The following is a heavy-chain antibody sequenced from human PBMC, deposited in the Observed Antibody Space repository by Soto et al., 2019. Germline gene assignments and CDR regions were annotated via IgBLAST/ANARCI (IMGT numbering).Heavy chain of an antibody. Sequence: ASVKVSCKASGYTFTSYDINWVRQATGQGLEWMGWMNPNSGNTGYAQKFQGRVTMPRNTSISTAYMELSSLRSEDTAVYYCARYKTNEYYYDSSGYYPPDYYYGMGVWGQGTTVTVSS. J-gene: IGHJ6*02. CDR1: GYTFTSYD. V-gene: IGHV1-8*01. CDR3: ARYKTNEYYYDSSGYYPPDYYYGMGV. CDR2: MNPNSGNT. D-gene: IGHD3-22*01.